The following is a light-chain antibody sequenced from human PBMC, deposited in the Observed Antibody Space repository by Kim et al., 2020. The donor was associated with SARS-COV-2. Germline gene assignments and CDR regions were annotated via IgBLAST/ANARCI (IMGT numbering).Light chain of an antibody. V-gene: IGKV2-28*01. CDR1: QSLLHSNGYNY. CDR3: MQALQTPYA. J-gene: IGKJ2*01. CDR2: LGS. Sequence: DIVMTQSPLSLPVTPGEPASISCRSSQSLLHSNGYNYLDWYLQKPGQSPQLLIYLGSNRASEVPDRFSGSGSGTDFTLKISGVEAEDVGVYYCMQALQTPYAFGQGTKLEI.